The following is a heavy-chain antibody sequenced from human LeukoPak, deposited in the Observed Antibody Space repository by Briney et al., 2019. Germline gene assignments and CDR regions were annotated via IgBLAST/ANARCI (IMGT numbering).Heavy chain of an antibody. D-gene: IGHD1-26*01. J-gene: IGHJ4*02. CDR3: AREVVGATSAFDF. CDR2: ISSSGSAT. CDR1: GFTFSSYE. V-gene: IGHV3-48*03. Sequence: GGSLRLSCAASGFTFSSYEMNWVRQAPGKGLEWVSYISSSGSATYYADSVKGRFTISRDNAKNSLYLQMNSLRAGDTALYYCAREVVGATSAFDFWGQGTPVSVCS.